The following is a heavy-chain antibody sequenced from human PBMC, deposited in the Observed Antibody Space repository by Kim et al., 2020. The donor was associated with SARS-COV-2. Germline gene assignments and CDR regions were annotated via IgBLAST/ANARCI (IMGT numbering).Heavy chain of an antibody. D-gene: IGHD2-21*01. CDR1: GFTFSNTW. CDR2: IKSKANGGTT. V-gene: IGHV3-15*01. Sequence: GGSLRLSCAASGFTFSNTWMTWVRQAPGKGLEWVGRIKSKANGGTTDYAAPVNGRFTISRDDSENTLYLQMNSLKTEDTAVYYCATLKSLLFTTYYFGMDVWGQGTTVTVPS. J-gene: IGHJ6*02. CDR3: ATLKSLLFTTYYFGMDV.